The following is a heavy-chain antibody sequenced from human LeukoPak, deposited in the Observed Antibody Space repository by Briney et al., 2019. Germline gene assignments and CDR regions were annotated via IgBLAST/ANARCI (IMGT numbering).Heavy chain of an antibody. CDR1: GYTLTELS. CDR2: FDPEHGET. D-gene: IGHD3-16*01. Sequence: ASVTVSCKVSGYTLTELSMHWVRQAPGKRLEWMGGFDPEHGETIYAQKSQGRVTMTEDTSTDTAYMELSSLRSEDTAVYYCATWMITTHDAFDIWGQGTMVTVSS. V-gene: IGHV1-24*01. CDR3: ATWMITTHDAFDI. J-gene: IGHJ3*02.